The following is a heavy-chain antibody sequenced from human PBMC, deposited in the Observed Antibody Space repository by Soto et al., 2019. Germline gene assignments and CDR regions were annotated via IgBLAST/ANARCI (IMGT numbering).Heavy chain of an antibody. Sequence: QVQLQESGPGLVKPSQTLSLTCTVSSGSISSGDYYWSWIRQPPGKGLQWIGYIYYSGSTYYNPSRKSRVTISVDTSKNQCSLKLSSVTAAGTAVYYCASVPGYSSPYYGMDVWGQGTTVTVSS. V-gene: IGHV4-30-4*01. D-gene: IGHD6-13*01. CDR1: SGSISSGDYY. CDR2: IYYSGST. J-gene: IGHJ6*02. CDR3: ASVPGYSSPYYGMDV.